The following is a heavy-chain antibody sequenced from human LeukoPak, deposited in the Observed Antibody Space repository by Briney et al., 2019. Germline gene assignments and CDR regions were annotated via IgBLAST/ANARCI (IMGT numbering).Heavy chain of an antibody. V-gene: IGHV3-30*02. CDR1: GFTFSSYG. Sequence: PGGSLRLSCAVSGFTFSSYGMHWVRQAPGKGLEGVALLRSDGSNKYYADSVKGRFTISRDNSKNTLYLQMSSLRAEDTAVYYCAKGAQYYGSGSHRRGHYFDSWGQGTLVTVSS. CDR2: LRSDGSNK. J-gene: IGHJ4*02. D-gene: IGHD3-10*01. CDR3: AKGAQYYGSGSHRRGHYFDS.